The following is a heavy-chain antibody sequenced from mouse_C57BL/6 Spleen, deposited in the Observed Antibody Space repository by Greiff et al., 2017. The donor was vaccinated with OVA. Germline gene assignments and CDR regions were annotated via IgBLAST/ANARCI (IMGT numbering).Heavy chain of an antibody. CDR1: GFTFSSYG. D-gene: IGHD2-4*01. CDR2: ISSGGSYT. V-gene: IGHV5-6*01. CDR3: ARRYDYDGAWFAY. J-gene: IGHJ3*01. Sequence: EVQVVESGGDLLHTLVSLKLSCAASGFTFSSYGMSWVRQTPDKRLEWVATISSGGSYTYYPDSVKGRFTISRDNAKNTLYLQMSSLKSEDTAMYYCARRYDYDGAWFAYWGQGTLVTVSA.